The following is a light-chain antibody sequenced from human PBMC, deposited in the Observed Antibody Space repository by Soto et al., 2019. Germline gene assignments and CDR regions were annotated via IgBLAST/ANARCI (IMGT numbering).Light chain of an antibody. J-gene: IGKJ5*01. CDR1: QSVSSY. CDR3: HHYHNWPMT. V-gene: IGKV3-15*01. CDR2: DSS. Sequence: EIVMTQSPATLSLSPGERATLSFRASQSVSSYLAWYQQKPGQAPRLLIYDSSTRAAGIPARFSGSESGTEFTLTISSLQSEDFAVYYCHHYHNWPMTFGQGTRLEIK.